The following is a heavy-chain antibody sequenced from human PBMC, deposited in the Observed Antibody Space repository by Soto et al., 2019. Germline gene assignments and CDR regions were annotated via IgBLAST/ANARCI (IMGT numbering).Heavy chain of an antibody. CDR1: GGSISSYY. CDR2: IYYSGST. J-gene: IGHJ6*02. Sequence: SETLSLTCTVSGGSISSYYWSWIRQPPGKGLEWIGYIYYSGSTNYNPSLKSRVTISVDTSKNQFSLKLSSVTAADTAVYYCARDRIVATIGSYYYYGMDVWGQGTTVTVSS. V-gene: IGHV4-59*01. CDR3: ARDRIVATIGSYYYYGMDV. D-gene: IGHD5-12*01.